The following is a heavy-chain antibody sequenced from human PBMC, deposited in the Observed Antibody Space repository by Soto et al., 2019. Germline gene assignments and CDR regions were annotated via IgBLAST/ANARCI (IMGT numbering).Heavy chain of an antibody. V-gene: IGHV4-31*02. CDR3: AQALVFTGGDGFDI. CDR1: GGSITTGGRY. J-gene: IGHJ3*02. D-gene: IGHD1-1*01. Sequence: QVRRQEWGPGLVKPSQTLSLKCSVSGGSITTGGRYWSWIRQLPGKGLEWIGDIYYSGNTYYNAPLQSRVTISVQAANNQSSRKLSSVTGAETAVYYCAQALVFTGGDGFDIWGQGRLVTVSS. CDR2: IYYSGNT.